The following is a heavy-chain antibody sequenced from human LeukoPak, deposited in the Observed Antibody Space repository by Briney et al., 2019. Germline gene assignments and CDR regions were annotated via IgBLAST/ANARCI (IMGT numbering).Heavy chain of an antibody. V-gene: IGHV3-48*03. CDR3: ARVYNWNPPYYYYYYMDV. CDR1: GFTFSSYE. CDR2: ISSSGSTI. D-gene: IGHD1-20*01. Sequence: PGGSLRLSCAASGFTFSSYEMNWVRQAPGKGLEWVSYISSSGSTIYYADSVKGRFTISRDNAKNSLYLQMNSLGAEDTALYYCARVYNWNPPYYYYYYMDVWGKGTTVTVSS. J-gene: IGHJ6*03.